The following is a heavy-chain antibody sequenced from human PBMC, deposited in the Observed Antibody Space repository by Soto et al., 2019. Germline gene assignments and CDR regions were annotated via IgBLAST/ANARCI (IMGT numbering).Heavy chain of an antibody. CDR3: ARFQYSVSHYRDF. J-gene: IGHJ4*02. V-gene: IGHV5-51*01. CDR2: IFPDDSET. D-gene: IGHD5-18*01. Sequence: GESLKISCKGIGYRFSTYWIAWVRQMPGKGLEWMGTIFPDDSETRYSPTFQGQVTISADTSISTAYLQWRSLKASDSAIYYCARFQYSVSHYRDFWGQGTRVTVSS. CDR1: GYRFSTYW.